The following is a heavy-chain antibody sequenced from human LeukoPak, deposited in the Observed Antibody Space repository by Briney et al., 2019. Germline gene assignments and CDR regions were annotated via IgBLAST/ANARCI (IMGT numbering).Heavy chain of an antibody. D-gene: IGHD6-19*01. J-gene: IGHJ4*02. CDR3: ARRSGVAVAGAFDY. V-gene: IGHV3-23*01. CDR2: ISGSGDTT. Sequence: GGTLRLSCAASGFTFSNYAMRWVRQAPGKGLEWVSGISGSGDTTYYADSVKGRFTISRDNSKNTLHLQMNSLRAEDTAVYFCARRSGVAVAGAFDYWGQGTLVTVSS. CDR1: GFTFSNYA.